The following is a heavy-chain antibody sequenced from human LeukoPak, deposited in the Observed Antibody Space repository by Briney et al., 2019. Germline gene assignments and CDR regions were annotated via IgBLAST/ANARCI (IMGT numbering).Heavy chain of an antibody. CDR3: ARRLGTKNYYKYYMDV. CDR2: IYHSGST. J-gene: IGHJ6*03. D-gene: IGHD7-27*01. CDR1: GGSISSGGYS. Sequence: SETLSLTCAVSGGSISSGGYSWSWIRQPPGKGLEWIGYIYHSGSTYYNPSLKSRVTISVDRSKNQFSLKLSSVTAADTAVYFCARRLGTKNYYKYYMDVWGKGTTVTVSS. V-gene: IGHV4-30-2*01.